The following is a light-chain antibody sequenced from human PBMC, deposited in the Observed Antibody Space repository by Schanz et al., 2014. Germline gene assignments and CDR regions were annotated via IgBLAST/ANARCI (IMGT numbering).Light chain of an antibody. CDR1: QSVLYSSNNKNY. J-gene: IGKJ4*01. CDR2: WAS. V-gene: IGKV4-1*01. CDR3: HQFVSAPLT. Sequence: DIVMTQSPDSLAVSLGERATINCKSSQSVLYSSNNKNYLAWYQQKPGQPPKLLIYWASTRESGVPDRFSGSGSGTDFTLTISSLQAEDAAVYYCHQFVSAPLTFGGGTKVEIK.